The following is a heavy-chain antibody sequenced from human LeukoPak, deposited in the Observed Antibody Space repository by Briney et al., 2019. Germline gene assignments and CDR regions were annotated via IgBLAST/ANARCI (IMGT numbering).Heavy chain of an antibody. D-gene: IGHD5-12*01. CDR1: GFTFSSYS. CDR2: ISSSSSYI. Sequence: PGGSLRLSCAASGFTFSSYSMNWVRQAPGKGLEWVSSISSSSSYIYYADSVKGRSTISRDNAKNSLYLQMNSLRAEDTAVYYCAATGESGYDLFVDYWGQGTLVTVSS. J-gene: IGHJ4*02. V-gene: IGHV3-21*01. CDR3: AATGESGYDLFVDY.